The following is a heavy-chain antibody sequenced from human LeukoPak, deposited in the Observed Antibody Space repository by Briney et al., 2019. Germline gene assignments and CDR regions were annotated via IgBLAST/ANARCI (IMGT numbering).Heavy chain of an antibody. D-gene: IGHD2-21*02. CDR1: GGSISSYY. J-gene: IGHJ4*02. CDR2: IYYSGST. Sequence: SETLSLTCAVSGGSISSYYWSWIRQPPGKGLEWSGYIYYSGSTNYNPSLKSRVTISVDTSKNQFSLKLSSVTAADTAVYYCARYVVVTAYFDYWGQGTLVTVSS. V-gene: IGHV4-59*01. CDR3: ARYVVVTAYFDY.